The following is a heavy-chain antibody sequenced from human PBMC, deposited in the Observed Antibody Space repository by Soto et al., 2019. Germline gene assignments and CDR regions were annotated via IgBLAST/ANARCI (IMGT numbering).Heavy chain of an antibody. CDR3: ARREWTGSLTLGVVYNWFDP. V-gene: IGHV5-51*01. CDR2: IYPGDSDT. J-gene: IGHJ5*02. CDR1: GYSFTSYW. D-gene: IGHD1-1*01. Sequence: GESLKISCKGSGYSFTSYWIGWVRQMPGKGLEWMGIIYPGDSDTRYSPSFQGQVTISADKSISTAYLQWSSLKASDTAMYYCARREWTGSLTLGVVYNWFDPWGQGTLVTVSS.